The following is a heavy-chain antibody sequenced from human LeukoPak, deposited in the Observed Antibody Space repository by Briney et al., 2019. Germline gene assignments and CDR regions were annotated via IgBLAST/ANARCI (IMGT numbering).Heavy chain of an antibody. CDR1: GFTFSSYA. Sequence: GGSLRLSCAASGFTFSSYAMSWVRQAPGKGLEWVSSITGSGGSTYYADSVKGRFTISRDNSKNTLYLPMNSLRAEDTAVYYCAKDGHDYGDYFGYWGQGTLGTVSS. J-gene: IGHJ4*02. CDR2: ITGSGGST. V-gene: IGHV3-23*01. D-gene: IGHD4-17*01. CDR3: AKDGHDYGDYFGY.